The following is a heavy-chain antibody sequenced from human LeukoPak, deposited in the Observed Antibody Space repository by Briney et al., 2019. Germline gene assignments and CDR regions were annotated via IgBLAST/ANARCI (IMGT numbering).Heavy chain of an antibody. Sequence: GGSLRLSCAPSGFTFSSYSMNWVRQAPGKGLEWVANIKKDGSEKYYVDSVKGRFTISRDSARTSLYLQMISLRAEDTAVYYCARHLSGVTGYTYGRGIDYWGQGTLVTVSS. V-gene: IGHV3-7*01. CDR3: ARHLSGVTGYTYGRGIDY. D-gene: IGHD5-18*01. CDR2: IKKDGSEK. CDR1: GFTFSSYS. J-gene: IGHJ4*02.